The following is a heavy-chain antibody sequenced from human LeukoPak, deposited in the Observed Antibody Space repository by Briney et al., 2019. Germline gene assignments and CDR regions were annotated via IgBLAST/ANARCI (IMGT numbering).Heavy chain of an antibody. J-gene: IGHJ4*02. V-gene: IGHV4-34*01. CDR1: GGSFSGYY. Sequence: PSETLSLTCAVYGGSFSGYYWSWIRQPPGKGLEWIGEINHSGSTNYNPSLKSRVTISVDTSKNQFSLKLSSVTAADTAVYCCARRRRHYGDYATFDYWGQGTLVTVSS. D-gene: IGHD4-17*01. CDR2: INHSGST. CDR3: ARRRRHYGDYATFDY.